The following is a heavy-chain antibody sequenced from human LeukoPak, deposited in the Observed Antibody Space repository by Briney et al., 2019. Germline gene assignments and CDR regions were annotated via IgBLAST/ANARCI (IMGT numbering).Heavy chain of an antibody. CDR2: ISYDGSNK. J-gene: IGHJ4*02. D-gene: IGHD2-21*02. CDR3: AKDGVAYCGGDCYNPDY. Sequence: GGSLRLSCAASGFTFSSYGMHWVRQAPGKGLEWVAVISYDGSNKYYADSVKGRFTISRENSKNTLYLQMNSLRAEDTAVYYCAKDGVAYCGGDCYNPDYWGQGTLVTVSS. CDR1: GFTFSSYG. V-gene: IGHV3-30*18.